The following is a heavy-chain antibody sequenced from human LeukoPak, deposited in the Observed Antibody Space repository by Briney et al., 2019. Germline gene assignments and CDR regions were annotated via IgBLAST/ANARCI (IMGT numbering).Heavy chain of an antibody. CDR2: IDWDDDK. J-gene: IGHJ4*02. CDR3: ARISEGGCTNGNFDY. CDR1: GFSLSTSGMC. V-gene: IGHV2-70*11. D-gene: IGHD2-8*01. Sequence: ESGPALVKPTQTLTLTCTFSGFSLSTSGMCVSWIRQPPGKALEWLARIDWDDDKYYSTSLKTRLTISKDTSKNQVVLTMTNMDPVGTATYYCARISEGGCTNGNFDYWGQGTLVTVSS.